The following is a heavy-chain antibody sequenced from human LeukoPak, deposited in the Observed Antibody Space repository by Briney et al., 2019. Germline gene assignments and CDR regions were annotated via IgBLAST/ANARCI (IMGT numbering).Heavy chain of an antibody. Sequence: GGSLRLSCAASGFTVSSNYMNWVRQAPGKGLEWISYISSSSSAIYYTDSVKGRFTISRDNAKNSLYLQMNSLRAEDTAVYYCARDYDFWSGYSFGYWGQGTLVTVSS. CDR3: ARDYDFWSGYSFGY. J-gene: IGHJ4*02. D-gene: IGHD3-3*01. CDR1: GFTVSSNY. CDR2: ISSSSSAI. V-gene: IGHV3-48*01.